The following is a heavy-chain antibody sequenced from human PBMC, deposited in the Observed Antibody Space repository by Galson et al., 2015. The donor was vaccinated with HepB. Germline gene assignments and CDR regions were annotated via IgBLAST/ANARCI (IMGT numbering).Heavy chain of an antibody. CDR3: ARDLDTAMVGFDY. J-gene: IGHJ4*02. V-gene: IGHV3-7*03. D-gene: IGHD5-18*01. Sequence: SLRLSCAASGFTFSSYWMSWVRQAPGKGLEWVANIKQDGSEKYYVDSVKGRFTISRDNAKNSLYLQMNSLRAEDTAVYYCARDLDTAMVGFDYWGQGTLVTASS. CDR2: IKQDGSEK. CDR1: GFTFSSYW.